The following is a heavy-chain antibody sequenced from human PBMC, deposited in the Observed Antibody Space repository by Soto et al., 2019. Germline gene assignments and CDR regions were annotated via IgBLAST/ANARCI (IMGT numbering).Heavy chain of an antibody. CDR2: ISGSGGSP. J-gene: IGHJ6*02. V-gene: IGHV3-23*01. D-gene: IGHD6-13*01. CDR3: AKAWRGSSWYFYYYYGMDV. Sequence: EVQLLESGGGLVQPGGSLRLSCAAPGFTFSSYAMSWVRQAPGKGLEWVSAISGSGGSPYYADSVKGRFTISRDNSKNTLYLQMNSLRAEDTAVYYCAKAWRGSSWYFYYYYGMDVWGQGTTVTVSS. CDR1: GFTFSSYA.